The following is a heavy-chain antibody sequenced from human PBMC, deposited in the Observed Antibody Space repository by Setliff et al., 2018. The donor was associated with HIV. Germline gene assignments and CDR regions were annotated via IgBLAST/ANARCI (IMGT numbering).Heavy chain of an antibody. CDR1: AYSISSGYY. D-gene: IGHD3-22*01. CDR2: IYYSGST. CDR3: ARAPGTSIIVLVTHVAFDI. V-gene: IGHV4-38-2*01. Sequence: PSETLSLTCVVSAYSISSGYYWGWIRQSPRKGLEWIGSIYYSGSTYYNPSLKSRVTISLDASKNRVSLNLTSVTAADTAVYYCARAPGTSIIVLVTHVAFDIWGQGTMVTVSS. J-gene: IGHJ3*02.